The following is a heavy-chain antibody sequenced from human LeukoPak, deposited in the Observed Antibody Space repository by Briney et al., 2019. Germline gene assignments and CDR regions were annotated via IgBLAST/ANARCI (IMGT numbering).Heavy chain of an antibody. CDR1: GFTFSSYG. CDR2: ISYDGSNK. CDR3: AKVGVGATNFDY. Sequence: GGSLRLSCAASGFTFSSYGMHWVRQAPDKGLEWVAVISYDGSNKYYADSVKGRFTISRDNSKNTLYLQMNSLRAEDTAVYYCAKVGVGATNFDYWGQGTLVTVSS. D-gene: IGHD1-26*01. V-gene: IGHV3-30*18. J-gene: IGHJ4*02.